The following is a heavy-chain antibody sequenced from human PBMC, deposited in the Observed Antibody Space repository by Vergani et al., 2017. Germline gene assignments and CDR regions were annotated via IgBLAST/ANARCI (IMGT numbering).Heavy chain of an antibody. V-gene: IGHV3-21*01. CDR3: ARDIGYCSSTSCYDAFDI. CDR2: ISSSSSYI. Sequence: EVQLLESGGGLVQPGGSLRLSCEASGFTFSSYSMNWVRQAPGKGLEWVSSISSSSSYIYYADSVKGRFTISRDNAKNSLYLQMNSLRAEDTAVYYCARDIGYCSSTSCYDAFDIWGQGTMVTVSS. J-gene: IGHJ3*02. CDR1: GFTFSSYS. D-gene: IGHD2-2*01.